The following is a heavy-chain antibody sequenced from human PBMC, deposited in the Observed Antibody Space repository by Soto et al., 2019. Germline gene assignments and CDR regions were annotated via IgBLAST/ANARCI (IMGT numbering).Heavy chain of an antibody. V-gene: IGHV3-23*01. D-gene: IGHD2-21*01. J-gene: IGHJ6*03. CDR3: AKDPRVVIATIYYYYMDV. CDR2: ISGSGGST. Sequence: GGSLRLSCAASGFTFSSYAMSWVRQAPGKGLEWVSAISGSGGSTYYADSVKGRFTISRDNSKNTLYLQMNSLRAEDTAVYYCAKDPRVVIATIYYYYMDVWGKGTTVTVSS. CDR1: GFTFSSYA.